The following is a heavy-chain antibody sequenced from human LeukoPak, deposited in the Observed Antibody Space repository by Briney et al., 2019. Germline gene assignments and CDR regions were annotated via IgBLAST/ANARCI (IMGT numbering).Heavy chain of an antibody. CDR1: GFTFSSYS. V-gene: IGHV3-48*01. CDR3: ARHTPSRDYYDSSGYPHFDY. D-gene: IGHD3-22*01. CDR2: ISSSSSTI. Sequence: GGSLRLSCAASGFTFSSYSMNWVRQAPGKGLEWVSYISSSSSTIYYADSVRGRFTISRDNAKNSLYLQMNSLRAEDTAVYYCARHTPSRDYYDSSGYPHFDYWGQGTLVTVSS. J-gene: IGHJ4*02.